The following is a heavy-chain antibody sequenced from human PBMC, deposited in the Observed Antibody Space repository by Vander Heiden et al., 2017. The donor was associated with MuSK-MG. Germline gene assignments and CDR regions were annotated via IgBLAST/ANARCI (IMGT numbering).Heavy chain of an antibody. J-gene: IGHJ4*02. CDR3: ARDRRPGGFDY. CDR2: IYYSGST. D-gene: IGHD1-1*01. CDR1: GGSISSYY. Sequence: VQLQEPGPGLVKPSETLSPTCPAPGGSISSYYWGWIRQPPGKGLEWIGYIYYSGSTNYNPSLKSRVTISVDTSKNQFSLKLSSVTAADTAVYYCARDRRPGGFDYWCQGTLVTVSS. V-gene: IGHV4-59*01.